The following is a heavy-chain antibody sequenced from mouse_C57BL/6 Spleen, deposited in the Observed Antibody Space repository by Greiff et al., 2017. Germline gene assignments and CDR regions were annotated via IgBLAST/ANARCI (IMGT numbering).Heavy chain of an antibody. V-gene: IGHV1-64*01. J-gene: IGHJ1*03. Sequence: QVQLQQPGAELVKPGASVKLSCKASGYTFTSYWMHWVKQRPGQGLEWIGMIHPNSGSTNYNEKFKSKATLTVDKSSSTAYMQLSSLTSEDSAVYYWARSSYDDEGYFDVWGTGTTVTVSS. D-gene: IGHD2-4*01. CDR1: GYTFTSYW. CDR3: ARSSYDDEGYFDV. CDR2: IHPNSGST.